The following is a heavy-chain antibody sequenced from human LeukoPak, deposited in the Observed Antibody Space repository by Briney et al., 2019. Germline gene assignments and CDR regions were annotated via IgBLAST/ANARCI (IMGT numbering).Heavy chain of an antibody. CDR1: GFTFSDDY. Sequence: GGSLRLSCAASGFTFSDDYMSWIRQAPGKGLEWVAYISSSGDTTYYADSVRGRFTISRDNTKNSLYLQMNSLRAEDTAVYYSARDPFMTTGWGIDYWGQGTLVTVSS. V-gene: IGHV3-11*04. J-gene: IGHJ4*01. CDR2: ISSSGDTT. D-gene: IGHD3-16*01. CDR3: ARDPFMTTGWGIDY.